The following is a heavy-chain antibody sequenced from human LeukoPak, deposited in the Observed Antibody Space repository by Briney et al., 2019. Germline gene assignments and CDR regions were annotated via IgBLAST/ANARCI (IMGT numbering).Heavy chain of an antibody. Sequence: ASVKVSCKASGYTFAGYYMHWVRQAPGQGLEWMGWINPNSGGTNYAQKFQGRVTMTRDTSISTAYMELSRLRSDDTVVYYCARAREKSSGLSYFDYWGQGTLVTVSS. D-gene: IGHD6-19*01. CDR1: GYTFAGYY. CDR2: INPNSGGT. CDR3: ARAREKSSGLSYFDY. J-gene: IGHJ4*02. V-gene: IGHV1-2*02.